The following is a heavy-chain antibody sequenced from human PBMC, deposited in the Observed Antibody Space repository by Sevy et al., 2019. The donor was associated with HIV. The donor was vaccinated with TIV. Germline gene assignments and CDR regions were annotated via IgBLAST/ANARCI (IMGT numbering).Heavy chain of an antibody. Sequence: ASVKVSCKTSGYTFSSHDINWVRQAPGQGLEWMGWMNPNNGNTGYVQKFQDRVTMTRDSSIATAYMELRGLKSDDTAVYYCARDPSGNYLTPHYRDYYGLDVWGQGTAVTVSS. J-gene: IGHJ6*02. D-gene: IGHD1-7*01. CDR1: GYTFSSHD. CDR3: ARDPSGNYLTPHYRDYYGLDV. CDR2: MNPNNGNT. V-gene: IGHV1-8*01.